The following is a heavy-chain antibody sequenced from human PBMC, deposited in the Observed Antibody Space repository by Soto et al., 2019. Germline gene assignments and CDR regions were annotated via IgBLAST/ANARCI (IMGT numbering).Heavy chain of an antibody. J-gene: IGHJ4*02. CDR3: ARKVGDF. Sequence: GGSLRLSCSASGFIFSDYWMSWVRQAPGEGLEWVANINQDGSVKYYVDSVKGRFTISRDNAKNSVYLQMNSLRVEDTALYYCARKVGDFWGQGTLVTVSS. D-gene: IGHD1-26*01. V-gene: IGHV3-7*05. CDR2: INQDGSVK. CDR1: GFIFSDYW.